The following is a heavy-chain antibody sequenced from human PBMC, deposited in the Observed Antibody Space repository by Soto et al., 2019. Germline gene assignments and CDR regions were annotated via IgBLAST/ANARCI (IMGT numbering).Heavy chain of an antibody. J-gene: IGHJ4*02. CDR3: ARDRGFRGSYPMPIDY. CDR1: GFTFRSYG. V-gene: IGHV3-33*08. Sequence: GGSLRLSCAASGFTFRSYGMHWVRQAPGKGLEWVAVIWYDGSNKYYADSVKGRFTISRDNSKNTLYLQMNSLRAEDTAVYYCARDRGFRGSYPMPIDYWGQGTLVTVSS. D-gene: IGHD1-26*01. CDR2: IWYDGSNK.